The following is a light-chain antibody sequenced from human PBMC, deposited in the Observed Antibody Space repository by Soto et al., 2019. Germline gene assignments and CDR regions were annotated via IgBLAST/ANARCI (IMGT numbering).Light chain of an antibody. CDR1: QSVLDRSNNKNY. CDR3: HQYKTSPQT. J-gene: IGKJ1*01. V-gene: IGKV4-1*01. CDR2: WAS. Sequence: DIVLTQSPDSLAVSLGEGATISCKSSQSVLDRSNNKNYLAWYQQKPRQPPKVLIYWASTRESGVPDRFSGSGSGTDFTLTISGLQSEDVAVYFCHQYKTSPQTFGQGTKVDIK.